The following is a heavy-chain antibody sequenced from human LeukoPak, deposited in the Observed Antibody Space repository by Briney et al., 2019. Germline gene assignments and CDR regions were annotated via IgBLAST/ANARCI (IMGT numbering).Heavy chain of an antibody. CDR3: ARVGREYQLYFDY. CDR1: GFTFSTSV. CDR2: IRFDGSEK. J-gene: IGHJ4*02. V-gene: IGHV3-30*02. D-gene: IGHD2-2*01. Sequence: PGGSLRLSCAASGFTFSTSVMHWVRQAPGKGLEWLSFIRFDGSEKYYADSVKARFSISRDNAKNSLYLQMNSLRAEDTALYHCARVGREYQLYFDYWGQGTLVTVSS.